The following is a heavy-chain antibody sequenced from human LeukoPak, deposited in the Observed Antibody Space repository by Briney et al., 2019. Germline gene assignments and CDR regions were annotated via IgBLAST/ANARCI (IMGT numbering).Heavy chain of an antibody. CDR1: GLTFSSYW. Sequence: SGGSLRLSCAASGLTFSSYWMHWVRQAPGKGLVWVSRINSDGSSTSYADSVKGRFTISRDNAKNTLYLQMNSLRAEDTAVYYCARVVYSGSYSCDYWGQGTLVTVSS. V-gene: IGHV3-74*01. J-gene: IGHJ4*02. D-gene: IGHD1-26*01. CDR3: ARVVYSGSYSCDY. CDR2: INSDGSST.